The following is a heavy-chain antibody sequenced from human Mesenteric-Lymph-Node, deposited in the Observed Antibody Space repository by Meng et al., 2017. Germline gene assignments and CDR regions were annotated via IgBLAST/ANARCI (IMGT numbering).Heavy chain of an antibody. Sequence: GPRPGCAPGLTNPSETRSLPCPAPGGSISSYDGSWTGQPAGKGLGWIGLIYTSGSTNHTPSLKSRVPMSVETSKNQFSLRLSSVTAADTAVYYCKPYSSGGGGLGSWGQGTLVTVSS. CDR3: KPYSSGGGGLGS. CDR1: GGSISSYD. CDR2: IYTSGST. J-gene: IGHJ5*02. V-gene: IGHV4-4*07. D-gene: IGHD2-15*01.